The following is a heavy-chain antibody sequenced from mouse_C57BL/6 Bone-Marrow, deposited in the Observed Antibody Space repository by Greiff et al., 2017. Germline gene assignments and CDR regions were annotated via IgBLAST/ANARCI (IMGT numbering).Heavy chain of an antibody. Sequence: QVQLQQPGAELVMPGASVKLSCKASGYTFTSYWMHWVKQRPGQGLEWIGEIDPSDSYTNYNQKFKGKSTLTVDKSSSTAYMQLSSLTSEDSAVYYCAITTDYAMDYGGQGTSVTVSS. CDR3: AITTDYAMDY. V-gene: IGHV1-69*01. CDR2: IDPSDSYT. J-gene: IGHJ4*01. D-gene: IGHD1-2*01. CDR1: GYTFTSYW.